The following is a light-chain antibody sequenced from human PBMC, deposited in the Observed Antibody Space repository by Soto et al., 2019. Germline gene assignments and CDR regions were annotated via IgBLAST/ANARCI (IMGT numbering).Light chain of an antibody. CDR3: AAWDDSMNGDV. CDR2: SNN. Sequence: SVLTQPPSASGTPGQRVTISCSGSSSNIGSNTVNWYQQLPGTAPKLLIYSNNQRPSGVPDRFSGSKSGTSASLAISGLQSEDEADYYCAAWDDSMNGDVFGTGTKGTVL. CDR1: SSNIGSNT. J-gene: IGLJ1*01. V-gene: IGLV1-44*01.